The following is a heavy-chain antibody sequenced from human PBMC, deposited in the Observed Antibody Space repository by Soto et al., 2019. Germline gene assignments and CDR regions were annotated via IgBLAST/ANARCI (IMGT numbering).Heavy chain of an antibody. CDR3: ARGVPATPLSGSSWFDP. V-gene: IGHV4-31*03. J-gene: IGHJ5*02. D-gene: IGHD2-15*01. CDR1: GGSITNGPYY. CDR2: VYRGDNT. Sequence: SETLSLTCSVSGGSITNGPYYWTWIRQHPGKGLEWIGYVYRGDNTNYNPSLKSRVTISVDASKNQFSLRLNSVAAADTAVYYCARGVPATPLSGSSWFDPPGQGTQVTVSS.